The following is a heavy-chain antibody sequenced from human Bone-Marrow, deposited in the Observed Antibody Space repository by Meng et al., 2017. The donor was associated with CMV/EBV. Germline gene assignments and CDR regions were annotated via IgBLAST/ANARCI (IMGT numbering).Heavy chain of an antibody. D-gene: IGHD2-2*02. J-gene: IGHJ6*02. CDR1: GGSISSYY. CDR2: IYYSGST. V-gene: IGHV4-59*08. Sequence: SETLSLTCTVSGGSISSYYWSWIRQPPGKGLEWIGYIYYSGSTNYNPSLKSRVTISVDTSKNQFSLKLSSVTAADTAVYYCARVYCSSTSCYIYYYYYGMDVWGQGTTVTVSS. CDR3: ARVYCSSTSCYIYYYYYGMDV.